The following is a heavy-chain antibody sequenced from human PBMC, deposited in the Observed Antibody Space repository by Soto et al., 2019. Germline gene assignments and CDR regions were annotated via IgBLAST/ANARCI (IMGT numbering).Heavy chain of an antibody. Sequence: PGGSLRLSCAASGFTFSDYAMTWVRQAPGKGLEWVSSISSSGGGSYYAGSLKGRFTISRDNSKNTLYLQLNSLGAEDTAIFYCAKALRRDILVVSPSYFYYGMDVWGQGTTVTVSS. CDR3: AKALRRDILVVSPSYFYYGMDV. D-gene: IGHD3-22*01. V-gene: IGHV3-23*01. CDR1: GFTFSDYA. CDR2: ISSSGGGS. J-gene: IGHJ6*02.